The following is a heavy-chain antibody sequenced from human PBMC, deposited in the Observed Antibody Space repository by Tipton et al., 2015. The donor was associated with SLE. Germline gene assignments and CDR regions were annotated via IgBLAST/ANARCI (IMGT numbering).Heavy chain of an antibody. CDR1: GGSLTGDY. V-gene: IGHV4-59*01. D-gene: IGHD4-11*01. J-gene: IGHJ6*03. CDR2: IYYRGTI. CDR3: ARAGTYSNFYYYHYMDV. Sequence: TLSLTCTVSGGSLTGDYWSWIRQPPGKGLEWIGHIYYRGTISYNPSLKSRVTISLDASKKQLALRLSSVTAADTAVYYCARAGTYSNFYYYHYMDVWGEGTTVTVSS.